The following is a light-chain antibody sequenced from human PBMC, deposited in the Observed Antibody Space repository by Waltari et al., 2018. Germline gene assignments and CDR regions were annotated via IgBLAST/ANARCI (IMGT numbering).Light chain of an antibody. CDR2: DVS. V-gene: IGLV2-14*03. CDR1: SSHVGGYEY. CDR3: SSYTANSLVL. J-gene: IGLJ2*01. Sequence: QSALTQPASVSGSPGQSVTISCTRTSSHVGGYEYVSWYQQHPGKAPKLLVYDVSNRPSGVSNRFAGSKSGNTASLTISGLQTDDEAEYFCSSYTANSLVLFGGGTKVTVL.